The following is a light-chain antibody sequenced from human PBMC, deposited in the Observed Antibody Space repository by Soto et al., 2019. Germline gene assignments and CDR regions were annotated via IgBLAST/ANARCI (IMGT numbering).Light chain of an antibody. CDR1: SSDVGSYNL. J-gene: IGLJ1*01. Sequence: QSARTQPASVSGSPGQSTTFSCTGTSSDVGSYNLVSWYQQHPGKAPKLIIYEVSKRPSGVSNRFSGSKSGNTASLTISGLRAEDEADYYGCSYAGDNIFYASGSGTKVTVL. V-gene: IGLV2-23*02. CDR3: CSYAGDNIFYA. CDR2: EVS.